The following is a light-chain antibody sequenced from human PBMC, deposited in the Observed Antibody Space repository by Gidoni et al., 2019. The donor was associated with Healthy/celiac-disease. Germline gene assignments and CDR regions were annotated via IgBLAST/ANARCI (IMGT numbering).Light chain of an antibody. J-gene: IGLJ2*01. CDR2: GNG. CDR3: QSYDSSLSGSPVV. CDR1: SSNIGAGYD. Sequence: QSVLTQPPSVSGAPGQRVTISCTGSSSNIGAGYDVHWYQQLPGTAPKLLIYGNGNRPSGVPDRFSGSKSGTSASLAITGLQAEDEADYYCQSYDSSLSGSPVVFGGGTKLTVL. V-gene: IGLV1-40*01.